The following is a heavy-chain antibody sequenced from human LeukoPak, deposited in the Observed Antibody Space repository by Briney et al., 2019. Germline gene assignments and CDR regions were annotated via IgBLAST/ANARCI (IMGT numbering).Heavy chain of an antibody. J-gene: IGHJ5*02. Sequence: PGGSLRLSCAASGFTVSSNYMSWVRQAPGKGLEWVSVIYSGGSTYYADSVKGRFTISRDNSKNTLYLQMNSLRAEDTAVYYCARDLRFGDLNWFDPWGQGTLVTVSS. CDR1: GFTVSSNY. CDR2: IYSGGST. CDR3: ARDLRFGDLNWFDP. D-gene: IGHD3-10*01. V-gene: IGHV3-66*01.